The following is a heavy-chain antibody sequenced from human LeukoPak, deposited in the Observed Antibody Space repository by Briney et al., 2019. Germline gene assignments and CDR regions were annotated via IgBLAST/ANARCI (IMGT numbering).Heavy chain of an antibody. V-gene: IGHV3-64D*09. D-gene: IGHD3-22*01. CDR2: INSNGGTT. J-gene: IGHJ4*02. CDR1: GFTFSSYA. Sequence: GGSLRLSCSASGFTFSSYAMHWVRQAPGKGLEYVSAINSNGGTTYYSDSVKGRFTISRDNSKNTLYLQMSSLRAEDTAVYYCVKMRTYYYDSSGSNYWGQGTLVTVSS. CDR3: VKMRTYYYDSSGSNY.